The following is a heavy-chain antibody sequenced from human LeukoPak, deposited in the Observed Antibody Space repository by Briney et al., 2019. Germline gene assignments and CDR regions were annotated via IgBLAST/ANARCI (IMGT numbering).Heavy chain of an antibody. V-gene: IGHV1-69*05. D-gene: IGHD3-22*01. CDR1: GGTFSSYA. J-gene: IGHJ4*02. Sequence: AAPVKVSCKASGGTFSSYAISWVRQVPGQGLEWMGGIIPIFGTANYAQKFQGRVTITTDESTSTAYMELSSLRSEDTAVYYCARTAETIYYYDSSGYEPTFDYWGQGTLVTVSS. CDR3: ARTAETIYYYDSSGYEPTFDY. CDR2: IIPIFGTA.